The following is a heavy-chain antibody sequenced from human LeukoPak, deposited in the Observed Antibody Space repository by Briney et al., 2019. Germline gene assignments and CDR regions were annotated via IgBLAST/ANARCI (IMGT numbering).Heavy chain of an antibody. V-gene: IGHV3-21*01. Sequence: GGSLRLSCAASGFTFSDYSMNWVRQAPGKGLEWVASISGNSNYIYYVDSVKGRFTISRHNAKNSLYLQMNGLRAEDTAVYYFARDYNIKWDEERLFDYWGRGTLVTVSS. D-gene: IGHD1-26*01. CDR3: ARDYNIKWDEERLFDY. CDR2: ISGNSNYI. J-gene: IGHJ4*02. CDR1: GFTFSDYS.